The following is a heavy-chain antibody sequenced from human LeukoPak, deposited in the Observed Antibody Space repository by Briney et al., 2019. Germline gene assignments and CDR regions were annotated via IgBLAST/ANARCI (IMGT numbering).Heavy chain of an antibody. V-gene: IGHV3-73*01. CDR3: TRLLTVYGH. CDR2: IRSKANSYAT. D-gene: IGHD5/OR15-5a*01. Sequence: PGGSLRLSCAASGFTFSGSAMHWVRQASGKGLEGVGRIRSKANSYATAYAASGRGRFTISRDDSKNTAYLQMNSLKTEDTAVYYCTRLLTVYGHWGQGTLVTVSS. CDR1: GFTFSGSA. J-gene: IGHJ4*02.